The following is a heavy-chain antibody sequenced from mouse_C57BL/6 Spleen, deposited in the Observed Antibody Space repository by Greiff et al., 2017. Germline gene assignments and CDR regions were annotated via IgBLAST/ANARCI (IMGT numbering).Heavy chain of an antibody. J-gene: IGHJ4*01. V-gene: IGHV14-3*01. Sequence: VQLQQSVAELVRPGASVKLSCTASGFNFKNTYMHWVKQRPEQGLEWIGRIDPANGNTKYTPKFQGKATITADTSSNTAYLQLSSLTSEDTAIYYCARRVMDYWGQGTSVTVSS. CDR1: GFNFKNTY. CDR3: ARRVMDY. CDR2: IDPANGNT.